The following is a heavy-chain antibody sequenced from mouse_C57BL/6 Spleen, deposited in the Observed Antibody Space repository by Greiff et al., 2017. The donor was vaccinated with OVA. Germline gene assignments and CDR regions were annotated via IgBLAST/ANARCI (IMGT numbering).Heavy chain of an antibody. V-gene: IGHV5-17*01. J-gene: IGHJ4*01. CDR1: GFTFSDYG. D-gene: IGHD1-1*01. Sequence: EVQLVESGGGLVKPGGSLKLSCAASGFTFSDYGIHWVRQAPEKGLEWVAYISSGSSTIYYADTVKGRFTISRDKAKNTLFLKMTILRSEDTAMYYCARDYYGSSYDYAMDYWGQGTSVTVSS. CDR2: ISSGSSTI. CDR3: ARDYYGSSYDYAMDY.